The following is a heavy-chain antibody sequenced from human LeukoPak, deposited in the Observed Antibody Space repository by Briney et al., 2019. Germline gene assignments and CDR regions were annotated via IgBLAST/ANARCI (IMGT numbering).Heavy chain of an antibody. CDR1: GFTFSNYA. J-gene: IGHJ4*02. CDR2: MSGSGGKT. V-gene: IGHV3-23*01. Sequence: GGSLRLSCAASGFTFSNYAMTWVRQAPGKGLEWVSAMSGSGGKTYYADSVKVRFTISRDSSQNTLYLQMNNLRADDTAVYYCGKGKRVGAPYYFDSWGQGTLVTVSS. D-gene: IGHD1-26*01. CDR3: GKGKRVGAPYYFDS.